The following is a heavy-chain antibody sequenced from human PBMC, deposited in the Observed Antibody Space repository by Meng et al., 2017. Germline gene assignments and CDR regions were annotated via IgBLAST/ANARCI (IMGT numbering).Heavy chain of an antibody. Sequence: GGSLKISCTSSGFTFGDYTMGWVRQAPGGGLEWVGFIRMKAYGGTPEYAASVKGRFTISRDDSKSIVYLQMDSLKTEDTAFYYCTRDKGARGYSFGYADSWGQGTLVTVSS. CDR3: TRDKGARGYSFGYADS. D-gene: IGHD5-18*01. J-gene: IGHJ4*02. V-gene: IGHV3-49*04. CDR1: GFTFGDYT. CDR2: IRMKAYGGTP.